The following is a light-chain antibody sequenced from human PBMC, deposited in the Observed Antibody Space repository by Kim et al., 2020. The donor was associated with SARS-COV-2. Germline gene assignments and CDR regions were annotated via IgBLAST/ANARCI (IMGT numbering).Light chain of an antibody. CDR2: DVK. J-gene: IGLJ1*01. CDR3: SSYTAASTSV. CDR1: NNDVGGYNY. Sequence: QSALTQPASVSGSPGQSITIFCSGTNNDVGGYNYVSWYQQHPGKAPKLLIYDVKRRPSGVSDRFSGSKSGYRASLTISGLQPEDEADYYCSSYTAASTSVLGTGTKVTVL. V-gene: IGLV2-14*03.